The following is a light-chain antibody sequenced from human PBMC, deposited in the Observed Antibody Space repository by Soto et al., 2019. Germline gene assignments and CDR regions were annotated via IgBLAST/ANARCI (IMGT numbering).Light chain of an antibody. V-gene: IGKV3-11*01. CDR3: QQRSNWPPLT. J-gene: IGKJ4*01. Sequence: EIVLTQSPATLSLSPGERAKISCRASQSVSSYLAWYQQKPGQAPRLLIYDASNRATGIPARFSGSGSGTDFTLTISSLEPEDFAVYYCQQRSNWPPLTFGGGTKVDIK. CDR2: DAS. CDR1: QSVSSY.